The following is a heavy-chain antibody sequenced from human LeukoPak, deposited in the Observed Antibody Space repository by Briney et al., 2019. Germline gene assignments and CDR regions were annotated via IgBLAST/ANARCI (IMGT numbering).Heavy chain of an antibody. D-gene: IGHD1/OR15-1a*01. V-gene: IGHV3-21*01. CDR2: ISSSSTYI. CDR1: GFTFSSYG. CDR3: AREALNMYYGMDV. Sequence: GGSLRLSCAASGFTFSSYGMHWVRQAPGKGLEWVSSISSSSTYIYYADSVKGRFTISRDNAKNSLSLQMNSLRAEDTAVYYCAREALNMYYGMDVWGQGTTVTVSS. J-gene: IGHJ6*02.